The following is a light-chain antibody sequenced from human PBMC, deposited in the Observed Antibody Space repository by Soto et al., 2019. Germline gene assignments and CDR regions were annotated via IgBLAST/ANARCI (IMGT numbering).Light chain of an antibody. CDR1: SSNIGAGYD. V-gene: IGLV1-40*01. CDR3: QSYDGRLSGWV. J-gene: IGLJ3*02. CDR2: GHS. Sequence: QSVLTQPPSVSGAPGQRVTISCTGSSSNIGAGYDVHWFQQLPGTAPKLLIYGHSNRPSGVPDRFSGSKSGTSASLAITGLQAEDEADYYCQSYDGRLSGWVFGGGTQLTV.